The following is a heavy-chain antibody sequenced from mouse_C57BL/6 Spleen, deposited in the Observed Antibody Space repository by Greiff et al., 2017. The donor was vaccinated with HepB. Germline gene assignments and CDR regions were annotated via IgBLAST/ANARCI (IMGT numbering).Heavy chain of an antibody. D-gene: IGHD3-1*01. V-gene: IGHV1-69*01. CDR1: GYTFTSYW. J-gene: IGHJ4*01. CDR2: IDPSDSYT. Sequence: VQLQQPGAELVMPGASVKLSCKASGYTFTSYWMNWVKQRPGQGLEWIGEIDPSDSYTNYNQKFKGKSTLTVDKSSSTAYMQLSSLTSEDSAVYYCARVKARGNYAMDYWGQGTSVTVSS. CDR3: ARVKARGNYAMDY.